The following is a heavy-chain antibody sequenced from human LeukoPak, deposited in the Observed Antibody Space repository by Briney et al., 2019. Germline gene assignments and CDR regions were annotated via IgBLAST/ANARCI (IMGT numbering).Heavy chain of an antibody. CDR3: ARDGDTGYDIYFDY. V-gene: IGHV3-30-3*01. CDR2: TSIDGNIR. Sequence: GRSLRLSCTASGFAFSVFDMHWVRQAPGKGLEWVAVTSIDGNIRYYADSVKGRFTISRDNSKNTLYLQMNSLRAEDTAVYYCARDGDTGYDIYFDYWGQGTLVTVSS. J-gene: IGHJ4*02. D-gene: IGHD5-12*01. CDR1: GFAFSVFD.